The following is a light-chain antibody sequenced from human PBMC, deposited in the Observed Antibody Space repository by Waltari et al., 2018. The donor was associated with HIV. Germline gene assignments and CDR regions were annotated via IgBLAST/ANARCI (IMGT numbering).Light chain of an antibody. V-gene: IGLV1-47*01. CDR3: AAWDDSLSGWV. J-gene: IGLJ3*02. CDR2: RNS. Sequence: QSALTQPPSTSGTPGQTVTIPCSGSSSNIGDNYVSLYQQLPGTAPKLLIYRNSQRPSGVRDRFSGSKSGTSASLAIYDLRSEDEAEYHCAAWDDSLSGWVFGGGTNLTVL. CDR1: SSNIGDNY.